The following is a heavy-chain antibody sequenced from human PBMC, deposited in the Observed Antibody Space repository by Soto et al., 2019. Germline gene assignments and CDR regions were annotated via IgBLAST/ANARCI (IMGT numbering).Heavy chain of an antibody. CDR1: GGSVSSGSYY. Sequence: LSLTCTVSGGSVSSGSYYWSWIRQPPGKGLEWIGYIYYSGSTNYNPSLKSRVTISVDTSKNQFSLKLSSVTAADTAVYYCAREGYNWNYVDYWGQGTLVTVSS. CDR2: IYYSGST. D-gene: IGHD1-20*01. CDR3: AREGYNWNYVDY. J-gene: IGHJ4*02. V-gene: IGHV4-61*01.